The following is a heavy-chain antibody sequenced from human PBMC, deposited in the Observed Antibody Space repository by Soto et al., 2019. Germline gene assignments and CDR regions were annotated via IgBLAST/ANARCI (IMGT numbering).Heavy chain of an antibody. CDR1: GGSFSGYQ. D-gene: IGHD3-10*01. J-gene: IGHJ6*03. Sequence: SETLSLTCAVYGGSFSGYQWSWIRQTPGKGHEWIGEINDDGNINYNPSLKSRVTILVDTAKKQISLKLSSVTAADTAVYYCARGLILWFGELSRRGGYYYYMDVWGTGTTVTVSS. CDR3: ARGLILWFGELSRRGGYYYYMDV. V-gene: IGHV4-34*01. CDR2: INDDGNI.